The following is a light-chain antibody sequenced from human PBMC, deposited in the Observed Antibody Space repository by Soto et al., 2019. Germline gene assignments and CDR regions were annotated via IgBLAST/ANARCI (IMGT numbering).Light chain of an antibody. CDR1: QSVSSSY. Sequence: EIVLTQSPGTLSLSPWERATLSCRASQSVSSSYLAWYQQKPGQAPRLLIYGASSRATGIPARFSGSGSGTDFTLTISSLEPEDFAVYYCQQRSNWPITFGQGTRLEIK. CDR2: GAS. V-gene: IGKV3D-20*02. J-gene: IGKJ5*01. CDR3: QQRSNWPIT.